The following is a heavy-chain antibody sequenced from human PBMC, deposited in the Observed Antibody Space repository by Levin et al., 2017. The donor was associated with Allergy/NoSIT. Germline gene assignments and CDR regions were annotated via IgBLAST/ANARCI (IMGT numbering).Heavy chain of an antibody. V-gene: IGHV5-51*01. CDR1: GYSFTSYW. CDR3: ARLVECSGGSCDQRYFDY. CDR2: IYPGDSDT. J-gene: IGHJ4*02. D-gene: IGHD2-15*01. Sequence: GESLKISCKGSGYSFTSYWIGWVRQMPGKGLEWMGIIYPGDSDTRYSPSFQGQVTISADKSISTAYLQWSSLKASDTAMYYCARLVECSGGSCDQRYFDYWGQGTLVTVSS.